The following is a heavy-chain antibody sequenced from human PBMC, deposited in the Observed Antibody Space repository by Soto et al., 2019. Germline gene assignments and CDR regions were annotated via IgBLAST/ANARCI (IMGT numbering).Heavy chain of an antibody. V-gene: IGHV3-21*01. CDR2: ISTTSRYI. J-gene: IGHJ3*02. CDR1: GFTFRSYS. Sequence: EVQLVESGGGLVKPGGSLRLSCEASGFTFRSYSMNWVRQAPGKGMELVSSISTTSRYIYYGDSVKSRFTISRDNAKNALFLQMNSLRAEDTAIYYCAREGDDYGDYKRAFDIWGQGTTVTVSS. CDR3: AREGDDYGDYKRAFDI. D-gene: IGHD4-17*01.